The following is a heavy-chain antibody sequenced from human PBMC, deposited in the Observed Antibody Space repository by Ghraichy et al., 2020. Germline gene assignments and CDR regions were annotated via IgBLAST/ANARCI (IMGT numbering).Heavy chain of an antibody. CDR2: LYDSGPA. J-gene: IGHJ4*02. V-gene: IGHV4-61*01. CDR3: ASGLWSLLTSRPFDF. CDR1: GASVSSGSYS. Sequence: SETLSLTCTVSGASVSSGSYSWSWLRQSPGRGLEWIAYLYDSGPANYSPSLKSRVSVSIDTTKNQFSLKVTSVTAVDAAVYYCASGLWSLLTSRPFDFWGQGTLVTVSS. D-gene: IGHD3-16*01.